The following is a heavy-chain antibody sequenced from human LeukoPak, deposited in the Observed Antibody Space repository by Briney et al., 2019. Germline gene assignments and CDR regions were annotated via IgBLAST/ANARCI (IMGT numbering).Heavy chain of an antibody. Sequence: GGSLRLSCAASGFTFSSYGMHWVRQAPGKGLEWVAVISYDGSNKYYADSVKGRFTISRDNSKNTLYLQMNSLRAEDTAVYYCAKERTAMVNYYFDYWGQETLVTVSS. CDR3: AKERTAMVNYYFDY. D-gene: IGHD5-18*01. V-gene: IGHV3-30*18. CDR2: ISYDGSNK. J-gene: IGHJ4*02. CDR1: GFTFSSYG.